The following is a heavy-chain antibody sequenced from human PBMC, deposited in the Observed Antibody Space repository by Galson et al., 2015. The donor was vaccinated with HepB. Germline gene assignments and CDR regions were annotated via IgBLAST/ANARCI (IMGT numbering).Heavy chain of an antibody. CDR1: GFTFSSYE. V-gene: IGHV3-48*03. Sequence: SLRLSCAASGFTFSSYEMNWVRQAPGKGLEWVSYISGSGTTVYYADSVRGRFTISRDNAKNSLYLQMNSLRAEDTAVYYCARRLGAAGLYWGQGTLVTVSS. CDR3: ARRLGAAGLY. D-gene: IGHD6-13*01. CDR2: ISGSGTTV. J-gene: IGHJ4*02.